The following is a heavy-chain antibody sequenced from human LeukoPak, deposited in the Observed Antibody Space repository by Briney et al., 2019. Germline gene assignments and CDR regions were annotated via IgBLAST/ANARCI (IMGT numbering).Heavy chain of an antibody. CDR1: GFTFSSCW. V-gene: IGHV3-7*01. CDR3: ARDEDWREIS. J-gene: IGHJ4*02. Sequence: GGSLRLSCAASGFTFSSCWMSWVRQAPGKGLGWVANIKHDGGEIYYVDSVKGRFTISRDNAKNSLYLQMNSLRAEDTAVYYCARDEDWREISWGQGTLVTVSS. CDR2: IKHDGGEI. D-gene: IGHD3/OR15-3a*01.